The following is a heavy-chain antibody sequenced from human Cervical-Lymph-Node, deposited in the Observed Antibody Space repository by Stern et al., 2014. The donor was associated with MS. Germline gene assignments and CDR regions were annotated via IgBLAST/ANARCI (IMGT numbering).Heavy chain of an antibody. V-gene: IGHV1-8*01. J-gene: IGHJ3*02. Sequence: VQLVQSGAEVKKPGASVKVSCKASGDTFTSYDINWVRQATGQGLEWMGWMNPNNGTTGYAQKFQGRVTMTRNTSISTAYMELSSLRAEDTAVYYCARGRVDLIRALGIWGQGTMVTVSS. CDR2: MNPNNGTT. D-gene: IGHD3-16*01. CDR3: ARGRVDLIRALGI. CDR1: GDTFTSYD.